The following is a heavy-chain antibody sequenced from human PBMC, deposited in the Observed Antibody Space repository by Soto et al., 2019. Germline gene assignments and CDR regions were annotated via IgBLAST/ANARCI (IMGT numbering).Heavy chain of an antibody. CDR1: GFTFSSYD. CDR2: IGTAGDT. CDR3: ARGIGELWRGPNWFDP. D-gene: IGHD3-10*01. J-gene: IGHJ5*02. V-gene: IGHV3-13*01. Sequence: GGSLRLSCAASGFTFSSYDMHWVRQATGKGLEWVSAIGTAGDTYYPGSVKGRFTISRENAKNSLYLQMNSLRAGDTAVYYCARGIGELWRGPNWFDPWGQGTLVTVSS.